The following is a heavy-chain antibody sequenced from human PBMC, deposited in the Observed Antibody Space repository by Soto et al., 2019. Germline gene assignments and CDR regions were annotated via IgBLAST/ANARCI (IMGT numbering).Heavy chain of an antibody. V-gene: IGHV4-34*01. CDR1: DGSFSGYY. CDR3: ARAHVMVVAGSTFDY. CDR2: INHSGST. Sequence: SETLSLTCAVYDGSFSGYYWSWIRQPPGKGLEWIGEINHSGSTNYNPSLKSRVTISVDTSHNQFSLNLRSVTAADTAVYYCARAHVMVVAGSTFDYWGHGTLVTVSS. J-gene: IGHJ4*01. D-gene: IGHD6-19*01.